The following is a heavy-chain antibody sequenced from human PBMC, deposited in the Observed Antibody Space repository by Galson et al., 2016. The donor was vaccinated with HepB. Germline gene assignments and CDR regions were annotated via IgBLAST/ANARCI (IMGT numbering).Heavy chain of an antibody. Sequence: CAISGDSVTSDITTWNWIRQSPSRGLEWLGRTYYRSKWFTDSAVSVEGRITINSDISRNQFSLQLDSVTPDDTAAYFCTRGYMQTGMNVWGQGTTVTVSS. CDR3: TRGYMQTGMNV. D-gene: IGHD5-18*01. CDR1: GDSVTSDITT. J-gene: IGHJ6*02. CDR2: TYYRSKWFT. V-gene: IGHV6-1*01.